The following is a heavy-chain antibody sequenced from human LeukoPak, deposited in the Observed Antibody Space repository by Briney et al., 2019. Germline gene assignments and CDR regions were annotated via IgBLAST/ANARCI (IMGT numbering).Heavy chain of an antibody. CDR1: GFTFSSYS. J-gene: IGHJ3*02. V-gene: IGHV3-21*01. CDR3: ARDLIAVAGRDAFDI. D-gene: IGHD6-19*01. CDR2: ISSSSSYI. Sequence: GGSLRLSCAASGFTFSSYSMNWVRQAPGKGLEWVSSISSSSSYIYYADSVKGRFTISRDNAKNSLYLQMNSLRAEDAAVYYCARDLIAVAGRDAFDIWGQGTMVTVSS.